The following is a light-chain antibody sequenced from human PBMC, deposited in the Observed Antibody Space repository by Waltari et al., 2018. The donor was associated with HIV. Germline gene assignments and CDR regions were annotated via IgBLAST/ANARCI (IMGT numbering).Light chain of an antibody. CDR1: SLNVGGYNY. CDR2: DVT. J-gene: IGLJ3*02. V-gene: IGLV2-11*01. Sequence: QSALTQPRSVSGSPGQSVTISCTGTSLNVGGYNYVYWFQQHPGKAPKLIIYDVTQRPAGAPDRFAASKSGNTASLTISGLQAGDEADYFCCSYAGSYTWVFGTGTELTVL. CDR3: CSYAGSYTWV.